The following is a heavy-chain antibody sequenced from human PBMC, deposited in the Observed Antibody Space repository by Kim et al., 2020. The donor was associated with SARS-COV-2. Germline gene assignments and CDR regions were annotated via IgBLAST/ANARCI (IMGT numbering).Heavy chain of an antibody. CDR1: GFTFSSYS. CDR3: ARETRVAVALDF. CDR2: ISSSSSYI. V-gene: IGHV3-21*01. Sequence: GGSLRLSCAASGFTFSSYSMNWVRQAPGKGLEWVSSISSSSSYIYYADSVKGRFTISRDNAKNSLYLQMNSLRAEDTAVYYCARETRVAVALDFWGQGTLVTVSS. J-gene: IGHJ4*02. D-gene: IGHD6-19*01.